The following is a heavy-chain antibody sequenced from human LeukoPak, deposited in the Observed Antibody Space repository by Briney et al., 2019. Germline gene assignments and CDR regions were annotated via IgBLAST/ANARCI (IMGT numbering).Heavy chain of an antibody. CDR1: GFTFSSYS. V-gene: IGHV3-21*01. Sequence: GGSLRLSCAASGFTFSSYSMNWVRQAPGKGLEWVSSISSSSSYIYYADSVKGRFTISRDNAKNSLYLQMNSLRAEDTAVYYCARGGVAGILAFDIWGQGTMVTVSS. CDR3: ARGGVAGILAFDI. J-gene: IGHJ3*02. D-gene: IGHD6-19*01. CDR2: ISSSSSYI.